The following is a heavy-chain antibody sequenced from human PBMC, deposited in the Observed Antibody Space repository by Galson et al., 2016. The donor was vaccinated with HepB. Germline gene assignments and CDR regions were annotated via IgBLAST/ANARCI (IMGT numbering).Heavy chain of an antibody. V-gene: IGHV4/OR15-8*01. CDR2: ILRKGRV. CDR3: ARVVQSGVWGYFSD. Sequence: SETLSLTCVVSGDYVNGDRWWSWLRQSPGTGLEWIGEILRKGRVNYNPSLKSRVTMSADSSKNQLSLQLYSVTAADTALYFCARVVQSGVWGYFSDWGQGALVTVSS. D-gene: IGHD3-16*01. CDR1: GDYVNGDRW. J-gene: IGHJ4*02.